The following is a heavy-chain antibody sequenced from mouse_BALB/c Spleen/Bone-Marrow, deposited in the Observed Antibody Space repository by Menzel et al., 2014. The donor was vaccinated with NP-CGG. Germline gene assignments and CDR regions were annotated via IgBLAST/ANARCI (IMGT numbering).Heavy chain of an antibody. CDR3: AREGGYYYGSRVAWFAY. J-gene: IGHJ3*01. D-gene: IGHD1-1*01. CDR2: IWAGGST. CDR1: GFSLTSYG. V-gene: IGHV2-9*02. Sequence: VMLVESGPGLVAPSQSLSITCTVSGFSLTSYGVHWVRQPSGKGLEWLGVIWAGGSTNYNSALMSRLSISKDNSKSQVFLKMKSLQTDDTAMYYCAREGGYYYGSRVAWFAYWGQGTLVTVSA.